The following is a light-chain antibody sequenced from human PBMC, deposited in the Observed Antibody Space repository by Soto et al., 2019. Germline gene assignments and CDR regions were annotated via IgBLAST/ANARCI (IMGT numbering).Light chain of an antibody. CDR2: EGS. J-gene: IGLJ1*01. V-gene: IGLV2-23*01. CDR1: SSDVGSYNL. CDR3: CSYAGSSLYV. Sequence: QSALTQPASVSGSPGQSITISCTVTSSDVGSYNLVSWYQQHPGKAPKLMIYEGSKRPSGVSNRFSGSKSGNTASLTVSGLQAEDEADYYCCSYAGSSLYVFGTGTKVTVL.